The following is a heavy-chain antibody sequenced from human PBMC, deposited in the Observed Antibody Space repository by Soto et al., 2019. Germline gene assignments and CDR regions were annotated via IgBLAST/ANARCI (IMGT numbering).Heavy chain of an antibody. V-gene: IGHV3-11*01. CDR1: GLTFSDYY. CDR3: ARVHRSTVTTCYFDY. J-gene: IGHJ4*02. CDR2: ISSSGSTI. D-gene: IGHD4-17*01. Sequence: GGSLRLSCAASGLTFSDYYMSWIRQAPGKGLEWVSYISSSGSTIYYADSVKGRFTISRDNAKNSLYLQMNSLRAEDTAVYYCARVHRSTVTTCYFDYWGQGTLVTVSS.